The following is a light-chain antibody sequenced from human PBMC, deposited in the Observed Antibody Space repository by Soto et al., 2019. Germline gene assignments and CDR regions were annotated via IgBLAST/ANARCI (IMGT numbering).Light chain of an antibody. Sequence: DIVRTQSPDSLAVSLGERATINCKSSQSVLYNSNNKNYLAWYQQKPGQPPKLLIYWASTREFGVPDRFSGSGSGTDFTLTISSLQAEDVAVYYCQQYYDTHPTVGPGTKVGIK. CDR3: QQYYDTHPT. J-gene: IGKJ3*01. CDR2: WAS. CDR1: QSVLYNSNNKNY. V-gene: IGKV4-1*01.